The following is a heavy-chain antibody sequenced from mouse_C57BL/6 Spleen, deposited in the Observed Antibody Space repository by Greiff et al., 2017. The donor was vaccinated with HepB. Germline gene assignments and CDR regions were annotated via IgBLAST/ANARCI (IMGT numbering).Heavy chain of an antibody. Sequence: EVMLVESEGGLVQPGRSMKLSCTASGFTFSDYYMAWVRQVPEKGLEWVANINYDGSSTYYLDSLKSRFIISRDNAKNILYLQMSSLKSEDTATYYCARLLLRSLDYWGQGTTLTVSS. J-gene: IGHJ2*01. V-gene: IGHV5-16*01. CDR1: GFTFSDYY. CDR3: ARLLLRSLDY. D-gene: IGHD1-1*01. CDR2: INYDGSST.